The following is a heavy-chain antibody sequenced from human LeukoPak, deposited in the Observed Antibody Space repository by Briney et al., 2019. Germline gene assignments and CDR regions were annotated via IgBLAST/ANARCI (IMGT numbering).Heavy chain of an antibody. D-gene: IGHD6-19*01. Sequence: GGSLRLSCAASGFTFSSYGMHWVRQAPGKGLEWVAVIWYDGSNKYYADSVKGRFTISRDNSKNTLYLQMNSLRAEDTAVYYCARVGCGYNSGWCFDYWGQGILVTVSS. V-gene: IGHV3-33*01. CDR3: ARVGCGYNSGWCFDY. CDR1: GFTFSSYG. CDR2: IWYDGSNK. J-gene: IGHJ4*02.